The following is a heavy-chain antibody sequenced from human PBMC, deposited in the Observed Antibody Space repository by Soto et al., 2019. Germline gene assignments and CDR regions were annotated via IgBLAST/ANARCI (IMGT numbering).Heavy chain of an antibody. CDR1: GDSISRDGSS. CDR2: IYHSGAT. V-gene: IGHV4-30-2*01. Sequence: QVQLQESGSGLVKPSQTLVLTCTVSGDSISRDGSSWSWLRQPPGKGLEWIGYIYHSGATYYNPSIKSRVTTSVGTSTNQFSLSLASVTAADTAVYYCAREMSYYFDSWGHGTLVTVSS. J-gene: IGHJ4*01. CDR3: AREMSYYFDS.